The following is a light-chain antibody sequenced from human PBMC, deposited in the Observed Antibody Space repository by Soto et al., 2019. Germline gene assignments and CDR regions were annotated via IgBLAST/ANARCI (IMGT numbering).Light chain of an antibody. CDR1: QGISNY. Sequence: EIEMTQSPASLSASLGDRVTITCRASQGISNYLAWYQQKPGKVPKLLIYAASTLPSGVPARFSGSGSGTDFTLTISSLQPEDFAAYYCQKCSSAPRTFGQGTKVEIK. CDR3: QKCSSAPRT. J-gene: IGKJ1*01. CDR2: AAS. V-gene: IGKV1-27*01.